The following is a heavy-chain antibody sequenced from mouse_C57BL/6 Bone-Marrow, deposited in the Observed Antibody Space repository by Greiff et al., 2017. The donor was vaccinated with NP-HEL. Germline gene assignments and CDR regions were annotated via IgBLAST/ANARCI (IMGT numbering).Heavy chain of an antibody. CDR1: GYTFTGYW. V-gene: IGHV1-55*01. CDR3: ASEGLRYGYFDV. D-gene: IGHD2-4*01. CDR2: IYPGSGSS. Sequence: QVQLQQPGAELVKPGASVKISCKASGYTFTGYWITWVKQRPGQVLEWIGDIYPGSGSSNYNEKFKSKATLTVDTSSSTAYMQLSSLTSEDSAVYCCASEGLRYGYFDVWGKGTPVTVSA. J-gene: IGHJ1*03.